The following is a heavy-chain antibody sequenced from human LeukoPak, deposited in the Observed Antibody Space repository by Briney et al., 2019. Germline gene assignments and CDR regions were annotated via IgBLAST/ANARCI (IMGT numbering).Heavy chain of an antibody. Sequence: GGSLRLSCAASGFTFSSYSMNWVRQAPGKGLEWVSYISSSSSTIYYADSVKGRFTISRDNAKNSLYLQMNSLRVEDTAVYYCASGRGSGGSHTSYFDYWGQGTPVTVSS. V-gene: IGHV3-48*01. CDR1: GFTFSSYS. CDR3: ASGRGSGGSHTSYFDY. J-gene: IGHJ4*02. D-gene: IGHD2-15*01. CDR2: ISSSSSTI.